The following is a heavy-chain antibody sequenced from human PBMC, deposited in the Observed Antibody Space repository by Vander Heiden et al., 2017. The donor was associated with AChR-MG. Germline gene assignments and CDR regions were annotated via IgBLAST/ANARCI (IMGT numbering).Heavy chain of an antibody. Sequence: QVQLVQSGAEVTKPGSSVKVSCKASGGTFSSYAISWVRQAPGQGLEWMGGIIPIFGTANYAQKFQGRVTITADESTSTAYMELSSLRSEDTAVYYCARAPAGGSGYDYSGWYFDYWGQGTLVTVSS. V-gene: IGHV1-69*01. D-gene: IGHD5-12*01. J-gene: IGHJ4*02. CDR3: ARAPAGGSGYDYSGWYFDY. CDR2: IIPIFGTA. CDR1: GGTFSSYA.